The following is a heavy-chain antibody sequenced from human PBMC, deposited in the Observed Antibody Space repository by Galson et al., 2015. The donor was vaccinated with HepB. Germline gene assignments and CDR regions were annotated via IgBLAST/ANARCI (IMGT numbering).Heavy chain of an antibody. Sequence: SVKVSCKASGYTFISYPIHWVRQAPGQRLEWVGWINAANGDTKYSQRFQDRVSITRDTSASTVYMHLSSLTSEDTAVYYCAKVNRELELRTCHYYYYMDVWGGGTTVTVSS. D-gene: IGHD1-7*01. CDR2: INAANGDT. J-gene: IGHJ6*03. CDR1: GYTFISYP. CDR3: AKVNRELELRTCHYYYYMDV. V-gene: IGHV1-3*01.